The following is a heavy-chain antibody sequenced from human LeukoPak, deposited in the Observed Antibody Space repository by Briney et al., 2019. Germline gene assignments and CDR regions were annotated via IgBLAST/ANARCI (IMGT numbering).Heavy chain of an antibody. Sequence: GSLRLSCAASGFTFSSYGMHWVRQAPGKGLEWVAFIRYDGSNKYYADSVKGRFTISRDNSKNTLYLQMNSLRAEDTAVYYCAKDLWFGELSAFDIWGQGTMVTVSS. J-gene: IGHJ3*02. CDR2: IRYDGSNK. V-gene: IGHV3-30*02. D-gene: IGHD3-10*01. CDR1: GFTFSSYG. CDR3: AKDLWFGELSAFDI.